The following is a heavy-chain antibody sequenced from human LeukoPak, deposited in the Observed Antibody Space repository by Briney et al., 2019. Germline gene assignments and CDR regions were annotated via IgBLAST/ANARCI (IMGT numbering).Heavy chain of an antibody. Sequence: GGSLRLSCAASGFTFSSYEMNWVRQAPGKGLEWVSYISSSGSTIYYADSVKGRFTISRDNAKDSLYLQMNSLRAEDTAVYYCASLYIPLMTWSGGWFDPWGQGTLVTVSS. V-gene: IGHV3-48*03. CDR2: ISSSGSTI. D-gene: IGHD3-16*01. CDR3: ASLYIPLMTWSGGWFDP. J-gene: IGHJ5*02. CDR1: GFTFSSYE.